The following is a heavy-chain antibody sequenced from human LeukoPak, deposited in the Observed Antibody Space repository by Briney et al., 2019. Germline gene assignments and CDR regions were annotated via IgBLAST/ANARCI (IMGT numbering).Heavy chain of an antibody. CDR1: GFTFSSYS. CDR2: ISSSSSYT. V-gene: IGHV3-21*01. Sequence: GGSLRLSCAASGFTFSSYSMTWVRQAPGKGLEWVSSISSSSSYTYYADSVKGRFTISRDNAKNSLYLQMNSLRAEDTAVYYCARGEDVDYWGQGTLVTVSS. J-gene: IGHJ4*02. CDR3: ARGEDVDY.